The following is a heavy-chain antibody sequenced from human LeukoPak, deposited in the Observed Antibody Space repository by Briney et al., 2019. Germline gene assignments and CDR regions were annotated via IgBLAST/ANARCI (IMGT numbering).Heavy chain of an antibody. CDR1: GFIFTNYF. Sequence: GGSLRLSCAASGFIFTNYFMSWVRQAPGKGLERVASIKHDGSEKYYADSVRGRSTISRDNTMNSLYLQMSSLRAEDTAVYYCARGWASGVHASAFDVWGQGTTVTVSS. D-gene: IGHD2-15*01. J-gene: IGHJ3*01. CDR2: IKHDGSEK. V-gene: IGHV3-7*01. CDR3: ARGWASGVHASAFDV.